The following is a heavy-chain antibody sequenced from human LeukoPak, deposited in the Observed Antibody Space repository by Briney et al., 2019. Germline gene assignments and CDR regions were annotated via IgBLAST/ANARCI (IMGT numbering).Heavy chain of an antibody. CDR1: GGSVSSGSYY. J-gene: IGHJ4*02. D-gene: IGHD3-22*01. Sequence: SETLSLTCTVSGGSVSSGSYYWSWIRQPPGKGLEWIGYIYYGGSTNYNPSLKSRVTISVDTSKNQFSLKLSSVTAADTAVYYCARDPGRYYDSSGYYYKGGVDYWGQGTLVTVSS. V-gene: IGHV4-61*01. CDR3: ARDPGRYYDSSGYYYKGGVDY. CDR2: IYYGGST.